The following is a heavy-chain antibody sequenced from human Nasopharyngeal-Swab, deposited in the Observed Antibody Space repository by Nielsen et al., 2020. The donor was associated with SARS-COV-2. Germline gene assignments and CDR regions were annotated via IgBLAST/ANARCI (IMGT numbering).Heavy chain of an antibody. D-gene: IGHD4-17*01. CDR1: GFTFSSYG. V-gene: IGHV3-33*01. J-gene: IGHJ4*02. Sequence: GGSLRLSYAASGFTFSSYGMHWVRQAPGKGLEWVAVIWYDGSNKYYADSVKGRFTISRDNSKNTLYLQMNSLRAEDTAVYYCARENDYADEYYFDYWGQGTLVTVSS. CDR3: ARENDYADEYYFDY. CDR2: IWYDGSNK.